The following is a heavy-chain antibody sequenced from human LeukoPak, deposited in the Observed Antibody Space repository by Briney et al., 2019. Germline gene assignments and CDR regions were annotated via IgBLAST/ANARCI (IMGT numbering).Heavy chain of an antibody. CDR1: GYTFTGYY. V-gene: IGHV1-46*01. CDR3: ARAPGSGWYERYVPDY. D-gene: IGHD6-19*01. J-gene: IGHJ4*02. CDR2: INPSGGST. Sequence: ASVKVSCKASGYTFTGYYMHWVRQAPGQGLEWMGIINPSGGSTSYAQKFQGRVTLTRDSSTSTVHMELSSLRSEDTAVYFCARAPGSGWYERYVPDYWGQGTLVTVSS.